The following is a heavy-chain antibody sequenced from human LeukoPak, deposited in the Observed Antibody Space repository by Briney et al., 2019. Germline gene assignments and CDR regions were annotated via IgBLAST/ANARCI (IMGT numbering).Heavy chain of an antibody. CDR3: ARARYCSGGSCYSPFDY. V-gene: IGHV3-48*01. Sequence: PGGSLRLSCAASGFTFSSYSMNWVRQAPGKGLEWVSYISSSSSTIYYADSVKGRFTISRDNAKNSLYLQMNSLRAEDTAVYYCARARYCSGGSCYSPFDYWGQGTLVTVSS. D-gene: IGHD2-15*01. J-gene: IGHJ4*02. CDR1: GFTFSSYS. CDR2: ISSSSSTI.